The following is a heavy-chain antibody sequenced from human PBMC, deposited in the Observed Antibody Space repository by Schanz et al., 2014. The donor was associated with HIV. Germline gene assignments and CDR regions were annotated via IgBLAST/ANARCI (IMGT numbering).Heavy chain of an antibody. Sequence: VQLVESGGGLVQPGESVKIACVASGFTFSSFAMTWVRQVPGKGLEWVAHINQDKSDKRYLYSVRGRFTVSRDNTKNSLFLQMSSLRAEDTAIYYCVRGDPIGSFWGQGTLVTVSS. V-gene: IGHV3-7*01. D-gene: IGHD2-21*02. CDR2: INQDKSDK. CDR1: GFTFSSFA. CDR3: VRGDPIGSF. J-gene: IGHJ4*02.